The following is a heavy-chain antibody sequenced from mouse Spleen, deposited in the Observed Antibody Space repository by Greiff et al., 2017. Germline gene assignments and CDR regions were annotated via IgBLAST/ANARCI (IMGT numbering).Heavy chain of an antibody. V-gene: IGHV1-18*01. J-gene: IGHJ1*03. Sequence: EVQVVESGPELVKPGASVKIPCKASGYTFTDYNMDWVKQSHGKSLEWIGDINPNNGGTIYNQKFKGKATLTVDKSSSTAYMELRSLTSEDTAVYYCARTGFITTVVPYWYFDVWGTGTTVTVSS. CDR2: INPNNGGT. CDR1: GYTFTDYN. CDR3: ARTGFITTVVPYWYFDV. D-gene: IGHD1-1*01.